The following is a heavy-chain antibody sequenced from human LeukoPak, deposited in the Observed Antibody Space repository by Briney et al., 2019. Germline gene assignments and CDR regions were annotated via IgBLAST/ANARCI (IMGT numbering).Heavy chain of an antibody. V-gene: IGHV1-8*02. Sequence: ASVKVSCKASGYTFTSYDINWVRQATGQGLEWMGWMNPNSGNTGYAQKFQGRVTMTEDTSTDTAYMELSSLRSEDTAVYYCATARHSSGWYNAFDIWGQGTMVTVSS. D-gene: IGHD6-19*01. CDR2: MNPNSGNT. CDR1: GYTFTSYD. CDR3: ATARHSSGWYNAFDI. J-gene: IGHJ3*02.